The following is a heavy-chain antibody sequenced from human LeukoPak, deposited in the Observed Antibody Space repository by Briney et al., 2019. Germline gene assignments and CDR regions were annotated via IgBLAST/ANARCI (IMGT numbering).Heavy chain of an antibody. V-gene: IGHV3-33*01. D-gene: IGHD6-6*01. CDR2: IWYDGSNK. CDR1: GFIFSSYG. J-gene: IGHJ4*02. CDR3: ARDKSGIAAMDY. Sequence: GRSLRLSCAASGFIFSSYGMHWVRQAPGKGLEWVAVIWYDGSNKYYADSVKGRFTISRDNSKNTLYLQMNSLRAEDTAVYYCARDKSGIAAMDYWGQGTLVTVSS.